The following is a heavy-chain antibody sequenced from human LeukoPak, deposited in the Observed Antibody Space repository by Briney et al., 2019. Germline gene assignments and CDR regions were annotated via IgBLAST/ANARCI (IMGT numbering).Heavy chain of an antibody. CDR1: GGSISSGSYY. Sequence: PSQTLSLTCTVSGGSISSGSYYWSWIRQPAGKGLEWIGRIYTSGSTNYNPSLKSRVTISVDTSKNQFSLKLSSVTAVDTAVYYCARERVAATNGFDYWGQGTLVTVSS. CDR2: IYTSGST. J-gene: IGHJ4*02. V-gene: IGHV4-61*02. D-gene: IGHD2-15*01. CDR3: ARERVAATNGFDY.